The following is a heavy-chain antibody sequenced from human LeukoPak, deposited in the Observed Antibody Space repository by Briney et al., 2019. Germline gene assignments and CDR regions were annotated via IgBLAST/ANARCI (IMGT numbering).Heavy chain of an antibody. V-gene: IGHV7-4-1*02. Sequence: GASVKVSCKASGYTFTGYYMHWVRQAPGQGLEWMGWINTNTGNPTYAQGFTGRFVFSLDTSVSTAYLQISSLKAEDTAVYYCARSPSYYYDSSGYQDDAFDIWGQGTMVTVSS. CDR1: GYTFTGYY. CDR2: INTNTGNP. CDR3: ARSPSYYYDSSGYQDDAFDI. D-gene: IGHD3-22*01. J-gene: IGHJ3*02.